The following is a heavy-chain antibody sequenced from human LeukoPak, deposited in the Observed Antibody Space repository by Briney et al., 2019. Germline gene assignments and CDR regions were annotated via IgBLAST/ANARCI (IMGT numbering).Heavy chain of an antibody. V-gene: IGHV4-59*01. CDR3: ARDRAAAGHWFDP. Sequence: SETLSLTCTVSGGSISSYYWSWIRQPPGKGLEWIGYIYYSGSTNYNPSLKSRVTISVDTSKNQFSLKLSSVTAADTAVYYCARDRAAAGHWFDPWGQGTLATVSS. CDR2: IYYSGST. J-gene: IGHJ5*02. D-gene: IGHD6-13*01. CDR1: GGSISSYY.